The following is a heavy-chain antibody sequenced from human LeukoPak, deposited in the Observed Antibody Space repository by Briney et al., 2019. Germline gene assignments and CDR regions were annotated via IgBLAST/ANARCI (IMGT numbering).Heavy chain of an antibody. CDR2: FNWNGGRT. Sequence: GGSLRLSCAASGFTFDDYGMSWVRQAPGKGLEWVSGFNWNGGRTGYADSVKGRFTISRDNARNSLYLQMNSLRAEDTALYFCARAAYYYYYYMDLWGKGTTVNVSS. V-gene: IGHV3-20*04. CDR1: GFTFDDYG. CDR3: ARAAYYYYYYMDL. J-gene: IGHJ6*03.